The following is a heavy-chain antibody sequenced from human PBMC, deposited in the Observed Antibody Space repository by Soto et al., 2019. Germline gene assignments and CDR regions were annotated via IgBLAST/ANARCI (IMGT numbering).Heavy chain of an antibody. D-gene: IGHD3-22*01. CDR3: AKVRADYYDSSGPIDY. V-gene: IGHV3-23*01. Sequence: GGSLRLSCAASGFTFSSYVMSWFRQAPGKGLEWVSAISGSGGSTYYGDSVKGRFTISRDNSKNTLYLQMNSLRAEDTAVYYCAKVRADYYDSSGPIDYWGQGTLVTVSS. J-gene: IGHJ4*02. CDR1: GFTFSSYV. CDR2: ISGSGGST.